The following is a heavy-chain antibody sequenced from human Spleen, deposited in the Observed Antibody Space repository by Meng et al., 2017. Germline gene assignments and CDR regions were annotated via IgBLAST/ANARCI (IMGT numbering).Heavy chain of an antibody. V-gene: IGHV1-46*01. D-gene: IGHD3-22*01. Sequence: QVQLVQSGAEVKKPGASVTVSCKASGYTFPTYFMHWLRQAPGQGLQWMGLFNPNGDVKTYSPRFQGRITLTGDTSTSTLYMELSSLTSDDTAVYYCAREMPMTCYFDQWGQGTLVTVSS. CDR2: FNPNGDVK. CDR3: AREMPMTCYFDQ. J-gene: IGHJ4*03. CDR1: GYTFPTYF.